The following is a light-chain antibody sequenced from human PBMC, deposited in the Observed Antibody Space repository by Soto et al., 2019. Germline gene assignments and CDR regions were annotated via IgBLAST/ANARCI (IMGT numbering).Light chain of an antibody. CDR1: QSVSRNY. CDR2: DTS. V-gene: IGKV3-20*01. CDR3: QQYGSSPLT. Sequence: EIVLTQSPGTLSLSPGERASLSCRASQSVSRNYVAWYHYKPGQAPRLLIYDTSTRATGIPDRFSGSGSGADFTLTIRRLEPEDFAVYFCQQYGSSPLTFGGGSKVEIQ. J-gene: IGKJ4*01.